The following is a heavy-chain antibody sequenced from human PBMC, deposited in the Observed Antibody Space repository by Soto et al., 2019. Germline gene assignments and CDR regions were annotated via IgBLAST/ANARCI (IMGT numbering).Heavy chain of an antibody. J-gene: IGHJ6*02. V-gene: IGHV1-18*01. Sequence: ASVKVSCXASGYTFTSYGISCLRQAPGQGLEWMGWISAYNGNTNYAQKLQGRVTMTTDTSTSTAYMELRSLRSDDTAVYYCARDRGVLGDSGPVKVYYYYGMDVGGQGTTVTVSS. CDR2: ISAYNGNT. CDR1: GYTFTSYG. D-gene: IGHD3-10*01. CDR3: ARDRGVLGDSGPVKVYYYYGMDV.